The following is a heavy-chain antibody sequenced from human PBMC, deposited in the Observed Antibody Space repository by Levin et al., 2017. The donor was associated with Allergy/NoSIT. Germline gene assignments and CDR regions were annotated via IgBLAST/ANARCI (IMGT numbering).Heavy chain of an antibody. CDR3: ARGYFEINAFDI. CDR2: INWNGGST. CDR1: GFTFDDYG. J-gene: IGHJ3*02. V-gene: IGHV3-20*01. D-gene: IGHD2/OR15-2a*01. Sequence: TGGSLRLSCAASGFTFDDYGMSWVRQAPGKGLEWVSGINWNGGSTGYADSVKGRFTISRDNAKNSLYLQMNSLRAEDTALYHCARGYFEINAFDIWGQGTMVTVSS.